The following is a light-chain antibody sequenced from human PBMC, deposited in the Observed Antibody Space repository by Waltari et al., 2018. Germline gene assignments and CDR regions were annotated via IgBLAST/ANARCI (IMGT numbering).Light chain of an antibody. CDR1: SSDVGVYNY. J-gene: IGLJ2*01. CDR3: SSYAGSNKNVV. CDR2: EGR. Sequence: QSALTQPPSASGSPGQSVTISCTGTSSDVGVYNYVSWYQQHPGKAPQLMSYEGRKRPSGVPDRFPGSKSGNTASLTVSGLQAEDEAVYYCSSYAGSNKNVVFGGGTKLTVL. V-gene: IGLV2-8*01.